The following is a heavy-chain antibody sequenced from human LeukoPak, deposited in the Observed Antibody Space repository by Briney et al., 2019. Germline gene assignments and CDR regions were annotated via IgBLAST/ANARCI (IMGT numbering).Heavy chain of an antibody. CDR1: GFIFYTFF. Sequence: GGSLRLSCAASGFIFYTFFMLGVRQARGREGVGGAGISYDGSNKDYADSVKGRFTISRDNSKNTLYLQLNSLRTQDTGVYYCARDVRVGAAVGYYFDYWGQGTLVTVSS. CDR3: ARDVRVGAAVGYYFDY. J-gene: IGHJ4*02. CDR2: ISYDGSNK. D-gene: IGHD1-26*01. V-gene: IGHV3-30*04.